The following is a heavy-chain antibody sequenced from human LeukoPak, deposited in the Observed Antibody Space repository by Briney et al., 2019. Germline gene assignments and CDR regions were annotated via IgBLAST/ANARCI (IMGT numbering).Heavy chain of an antibody. Sequence: PGRSLRLSCAASGFTFSSYGMHWVRQAPGKGLEWVAVISYDGSNKYYADSVKGRFTISRDNSKNTLYLQMNSLRAEDTAVYYCAKAIAAAGNFDYWGQGTLVTVSS. CDR2: ISYDGSNK. CDR3: AKAIAAAGNFDY. CDR1: GFTFSSYG. V-gene: IGHV3-30*18. J-gene: IGHJ4*02. D-gene: IGHD6-13*01.